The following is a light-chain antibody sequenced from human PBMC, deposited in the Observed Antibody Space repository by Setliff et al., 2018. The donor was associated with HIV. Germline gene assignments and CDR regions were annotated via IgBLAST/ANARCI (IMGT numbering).Light chain of an antibody. J-gene: IGLJ1*01. CDR2: GVR. Sequence: QSALAQPASVSGSPGQSITIPCTGTSSDVGGYNYVSWYQQYPGKDPKLMIYGVRNRPSGVSDRFSGSKSGNAASLSISGLQAEDEADYYCSSYTSSSPPYVFGSGTKVTVL. CDR1: SSDVGGYNY. CDR3: SSYTSSSPPYV. V-gene: IGLV2-14*01.